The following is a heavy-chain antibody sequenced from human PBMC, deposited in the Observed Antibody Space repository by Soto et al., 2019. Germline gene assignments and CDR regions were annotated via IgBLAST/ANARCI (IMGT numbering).Heavy chain of an antibody. CDR1: GFTFGDYA. CDR3: TRWKWELPDYYGMDV. Sequence: PGGSLRLSCTASGFTFGDYAMSWFRQAPGKGLEWVGFIRSKAYGGTTEYAASVKGRFTISRDDSKSIAYLQMNSLKTEDTAVYYCTRWKWELPDYYGMDVWGQGTTVTVSS. D-gene: IGHD1-26*01. J-gene: IGHJ6*02. V-gene: IGHV3-49*03. CDR2: IRSKAYGGTT.